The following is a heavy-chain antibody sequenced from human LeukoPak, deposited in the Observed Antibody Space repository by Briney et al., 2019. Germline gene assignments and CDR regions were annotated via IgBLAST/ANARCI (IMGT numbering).Heavy chain of an antibody. CDR3: ARRDYDFWSGPGAFDI. J-gene: IGHJ3*02. V-gene: IGHV4-59*05. CDR2: IYYSGST. D-gene: IGHD3-3*01. CDR1: GGSISSYY. Sequence: SETLSLTCTVSGGSISSYYWSWIRQPPGKGLEWIGSIYYSGSTYYNPSLKSRVTISVDTSKNQFSLKLSSVTAADTAVYYCARRDYDFWSGPGAFDIWGQGTMVTVSS.